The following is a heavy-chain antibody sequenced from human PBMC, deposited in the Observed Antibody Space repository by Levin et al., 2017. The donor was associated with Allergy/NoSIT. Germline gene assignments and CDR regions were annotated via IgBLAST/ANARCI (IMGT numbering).Heavy chain of an antibody. V-gene: IGHV3-66*01. J-gene: IGHJ4*02. Sequence: GESLKISCVVSGLPVTHHYVSWVRQAPGKGLEWVSTFYSDDTTHYTDSVKGRFTLSRDTSKSTVDPQMNSLRAEDTAMYYCTRNDPVEDWSYGGVGYWGQGTLVVVSS. CDR2: FYSDDTT. CDR3: TRNDPVEDWSYGGVGY. D-gene: IGHD1-7*01. CDR1: GLPVTHHY.